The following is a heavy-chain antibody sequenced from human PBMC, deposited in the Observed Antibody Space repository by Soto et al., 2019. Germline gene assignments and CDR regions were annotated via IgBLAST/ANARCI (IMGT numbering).Heavy chain of an antibody. V-gene: IGHV3-30-3*01. D-gene: IGHD3-3*01. J-gene: IGHJ4*02. CDR1: GFTFSSYA. CDR3: ARDKRDLRFLEWSYYFDY. CDR2: ISYDGSNK. Sequence: QVQLVESGGGVVQPGRSLRLSCAASGFTFSSYAMHWVRQAPGKGLEWVAVISYDGSNKYYADSVKGRFTISGDNSKNTLYLQMNSLRAEDTAVYYCARDKRDLRFLEWSYYFDYWDQGTLVTVSS.